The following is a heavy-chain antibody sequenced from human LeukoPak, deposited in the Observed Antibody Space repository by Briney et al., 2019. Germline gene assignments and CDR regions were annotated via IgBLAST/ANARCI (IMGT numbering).Heavy chain of an antibody. D-gene: IGHD3-22*01. V-gene: IGHV3-33*01. CDR1: GFIFSSHG. CDR2: LFYDGTKN. J-gene: IGHJ4*02. Sequence: GGPLRLSCAASGFIFSSHGMHWVRQAPGKGREWVALLFYDGTKNYPDYVKGRFTISRDNSKNKLFLQMNSLRAEDTAVYYCARDEADSSGAIDYWGQGTLVTVSS. CDR3: ARDEADSSGAIDY.